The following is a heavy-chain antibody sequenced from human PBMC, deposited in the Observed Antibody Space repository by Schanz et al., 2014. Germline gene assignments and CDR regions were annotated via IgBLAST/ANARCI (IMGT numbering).Heavy chain of an antibody. CDR3: AKSKSQLPLFDY. D-gene: IGHD2-21*01. J-gene: IGHJ4*02. CDR1: GFSFSTYG. V-gene: IGHV3-23*01. CDR2: LTEGGGGT. Sequence: EVQLLEPGGGLAKPGGSLRLSCVASGFSFSTYGMTWVRQAPGKGLEWVSGLTEGGGGTYYTDAVKGRFTISRDSSKNTLYLQMNSLRADDTAVYYCAKSKSQLPLFDYWGQGTLVAVSS.